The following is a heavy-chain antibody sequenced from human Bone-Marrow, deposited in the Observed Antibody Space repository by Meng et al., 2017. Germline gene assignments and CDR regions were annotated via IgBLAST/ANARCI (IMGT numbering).Heavy chain of an antibody. J-gene: IGHJ4*02. D-gene: IGHD7-27*01. V-gene: IGHV3-33*01. Sequence: VQLVESGGGVVRPGRSLRLSCAASGVTFSSYGMHWVRQAPGKGLEWVAVIWYDGSNKYYADSVKGRFTISRDNSKNTLYLQMNSLRAEDTAVYYCARDDWGPIGYWGQGTLVTVSS. CDR3: ARDDWGPIGY. CDR2: IWYDGSNK. CDR1: GVTFSSYG.